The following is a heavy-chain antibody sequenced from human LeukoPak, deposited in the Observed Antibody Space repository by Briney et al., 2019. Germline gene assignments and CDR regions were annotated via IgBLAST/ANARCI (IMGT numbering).Heavy chain of an antibody. V-gene: IGHV4-34*01. CDR3: ARGGYSYGFSHFDY. D-gene: IGHD5-18*01. CDR1: GGSFSGYY. CDR2: INHSGST. Sequence: PSETLSLTCAVYGGSFSGYYWSWIRQPPGKGLEWIGEINHSGSTNYNPSLKSRVTISVDTSKNQFSLKLSPVTAADTAVYYCARGGYSYGFSHFDYWGQGTLVTVSS. J-gene: IGHJ4*02.